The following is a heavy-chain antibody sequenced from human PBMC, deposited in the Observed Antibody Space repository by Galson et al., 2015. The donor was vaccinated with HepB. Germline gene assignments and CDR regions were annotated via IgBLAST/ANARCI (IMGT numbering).Heavy chain of an antibody. V-gene: IGHV3-72*01. CDR2: SRKRGNSYIT. CDR3: VREGTYYYDSSGYRGALDI. CDR1: GFTFSEHF. J-gene: IGHJ3*02. Sequence: SMRLSCAASGFTFSEHFMDWVRQAPGKGLEWVGRSRKRGNSYITEYAASVKGRFTISRDDSKNSLYLLMNSLKTEDTAVYYWVREGTYYYDSSGYRGALDIWRQGTVVTVSS. D-gene: IGHD3-22*01.